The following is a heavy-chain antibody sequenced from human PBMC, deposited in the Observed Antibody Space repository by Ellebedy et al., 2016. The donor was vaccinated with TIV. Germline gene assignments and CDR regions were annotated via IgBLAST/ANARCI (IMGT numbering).Heavy chain of an antibody. D-gene: IGHD2-15*01. CDR2: ICGRAGET. J-gene: IGHJ6*02. Sequence: PGGSLRLSCAASGFSFSTYAMSWVRQAPGKGLEWVSFICGRAGETYYADSVKGRFTISRDNAKNSLYLQMNSLRAEDTAVYYCTAAHYYSYGKYVWGQGTRVTVSS. V-gene: IGHV3-23*01. CDR1: GFSFSTYA. CDR3: TAAHYYSYGKYV.